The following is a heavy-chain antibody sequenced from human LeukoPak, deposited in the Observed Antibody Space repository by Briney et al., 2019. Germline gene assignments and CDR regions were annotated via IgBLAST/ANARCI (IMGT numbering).Heavy chain of an antibody. D-gene: IGHD3-16*02. CDR2: IYTRGNT. J-gene: IGHJ4*02. V-gene: IGHV4-4*07. CDR3: ARGKALSSTFDY. CDR1: GGSISTYY. Sequence: SETLSLTCTVSGGSISTYYWSWIRQPAGKGLEWIGHIYTRGNTCYNPSLKSRVTMSVDTSKNQFPLKLSSVTAADTAVYYCARGKALSSTFDYWGQGTLVTVSS.